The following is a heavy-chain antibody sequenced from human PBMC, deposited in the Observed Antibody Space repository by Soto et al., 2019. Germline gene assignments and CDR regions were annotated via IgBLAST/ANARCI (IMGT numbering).Heavy chain of an antibody. J-gene: IGHJ4*02. V-gene: IGHV1-69*13. D-gene: IGHD2-21*02. Sequence: GASVKVSCKASGGTFSSYAISWVRQAPGQGLEWMGGIIPIFGTANYAQKFQGRVTITADESTSTAYMELSSLRSEDTAVYYCARRGGDVAISCQYYFDYWGQGTLVTVSS. CDR2: IIPIFGTA. CDR1: GGTFSSYA. CDR3: ARRGGDVAISCQYYFDY.